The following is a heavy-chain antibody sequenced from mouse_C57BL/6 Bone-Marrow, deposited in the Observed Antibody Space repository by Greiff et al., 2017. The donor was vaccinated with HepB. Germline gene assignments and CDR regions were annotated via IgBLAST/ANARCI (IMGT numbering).Heavy chain of an antibody. D-gene: IGHD2-2*01. CDR3: ARFSIYGYDGVDY. Sequence: EVQLVESGGGLVQPGGSLSLSCAASGFTFTDYYMSWVRQPPGKALEWLGFIRNKANGYTTEYSASVKGRFTISRDNSQSILYLPMNALRAEDSATYYCARFSIYGYDGVDYWGQGTTLTVSS. CDR1: GFTFTDYY. V-gene: IGHV7-3*01. CDR2: IRNKANGYTT. J-gene: IGHJ2*01.